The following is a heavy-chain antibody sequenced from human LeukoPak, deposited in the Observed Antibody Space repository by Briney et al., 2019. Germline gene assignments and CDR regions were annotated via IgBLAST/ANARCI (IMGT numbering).Heavy chain of an antibody. Sequence: SETLSLTCTVSGGSISSSSYYWGWIRQPPGKGLEWIGSIYYSGSTYYNPSLKSRVTISVDTSKNQFSLKLSSVTAADTAVYYCATPQRSVGVHAFDIWGQGTMVTVSS. D-gene: IGHD1-26*01. CDR1: GGSISSSSYY. V-gene: IGHV4-39*07. CDR2: IYYSGST. J-gene: IGHJ3*02. CDR3: ATPQRSVGVHAFDI.